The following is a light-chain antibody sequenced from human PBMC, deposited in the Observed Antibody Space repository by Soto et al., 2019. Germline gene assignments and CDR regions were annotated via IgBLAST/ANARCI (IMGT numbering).Light chain of an antibody. CDR3: QQYGSSPRT. CDR1: QSVSSSY. CDR2: DAS. V-gene: IGKV3-20*01. J-gene: IGKJ1*01. Sequence: EIVLTQSPGTLSLSPGERATLSCRASQSVSSSYLAWYQQKPGQAPRLLIYDASSRTTGIPDRFSGSGSGTDFTLTISRLEHDDFAVYYCQQYGSSPRTFGQGTKVEI.